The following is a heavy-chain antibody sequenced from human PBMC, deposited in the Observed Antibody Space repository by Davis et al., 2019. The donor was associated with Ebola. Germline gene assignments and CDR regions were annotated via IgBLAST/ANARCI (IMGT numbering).Heavy chain of an antibody. CDR2: INYRGST. Sequence: GSLRLSCAVYGRSFPGYYWSWICQHPGKGLERIGEINYRGSTNYNPSLKSRVTISVDTSQNQFSLKLRSVTAADTAVYYCAKALWFRESHPYYYDGMDVWGQGTTVTVSS. CDR1: GRSFPGYY. D-gene: IGHD3-10*01. J-gene: IGHJ6*02. CDR3: AKALWFRESHPYYYDGMDV. V-gene: IGHV4-34*01.